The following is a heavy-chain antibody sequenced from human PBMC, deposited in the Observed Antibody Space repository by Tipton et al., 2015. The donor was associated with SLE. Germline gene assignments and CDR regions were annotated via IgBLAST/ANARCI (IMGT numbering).Heavy chain of an antibody. CDR3: ARDKKAPSYYYYYMDV. CDR1: GGSFSSYY. Sequence: TLSLTCAVYGGSFSSYYWSWIRQPPGKGLEWIGEINHSGSTNYNPSLKSRVTISVDTSKNQFSLKLSSVTAADTAVYYCARDKKAPSYYYYYMDVWGKGTTVTVSS. V-gene: IGHV4-34*01. J-gene: IGHJ6*03. CDR2: INHSGST.